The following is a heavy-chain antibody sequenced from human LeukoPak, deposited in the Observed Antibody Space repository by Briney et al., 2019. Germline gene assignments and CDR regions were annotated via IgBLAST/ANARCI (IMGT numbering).Heavy chain of an antibody. D-gene: IGHD3-3*01. CDR3: ARVDFRSGYIYFDY. J-gene: IGHJ4*02. CDR2: IYYSGST. Sequence: PSETLSLTCTVSGGSISSYYWSWIRQPPGKGLEWIGYIYYSGSTNYNPSLKSRVTISVDTSKNQFSLKLSSVTAADTAVYYCARVDFRSGYIYFDYWGQGTLVTVSS. CDR1: GGSISSYY. V-gene: IGHV4-59*01.